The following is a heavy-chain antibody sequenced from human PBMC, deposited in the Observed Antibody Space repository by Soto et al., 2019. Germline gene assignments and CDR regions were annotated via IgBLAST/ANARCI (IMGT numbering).Heavy chain of an antibody. CDR1: GGSFSGYY. D-gene: IGHD3-9*01. V-gene: IGHV4-34*01. CDR2: INHSGST. CDR3: ARGRYLRVLPGRSKGIHFAY. Sequence: SETLSLTCAVYGGSFSGYYWSWILQPPWKGLEWIGEINHSGSTNYNPSLKSRVTISVDTSKNQFSLKLSSVTAADTAVYYCARGRYLRVLPGRSKGIHFAYWGQGTLVTVAS. J-gene: IGHJ4*02.